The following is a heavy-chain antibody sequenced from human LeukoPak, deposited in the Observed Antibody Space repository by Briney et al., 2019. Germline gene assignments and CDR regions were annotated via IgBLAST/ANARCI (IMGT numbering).Heavy chain of an antibody. CDR1: GFTFSSYS. Sequence: GGSLRLSCAASGFTFSSYSMNWVRQAPGKGLEWVSSISSSSSYIYYADSVKGRFTISRDNAKNSLYLQMNSLRAEDTAVYYCARDRGVGATPSDAFDIWGQGTMVTVSS. J-gene: IGHJ3*02. D-gene: IGHD1-26*01. CDR3: ARDRGVGATPSDAFDI. V-gene: IGHV3-21*01. CDR2: ISSSSSYI.